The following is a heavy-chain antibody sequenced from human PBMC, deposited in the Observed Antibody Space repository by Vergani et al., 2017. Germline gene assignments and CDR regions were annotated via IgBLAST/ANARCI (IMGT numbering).Heavy chain of an antibody. D-gene: IGHD3-22*01. Sequence: EVQLVQSGAEVKKPGESLRISCKGSGYSFTSYWISWVRQMPGKGLEWMGRIDPSDSYTKYSPSFQGHVTISADKSISTAYLQWSSLKASDTAMYYCARLGDSSGYYYGVHYYMDVWGKGTTVTVSS. J-gene: IGHJ6*03. V-gene: IGHV5-10-1*03. CDR1: GYSFTSYW. CDR3: ARLGDSSGYYYGVHYYMDV. CDR2: IDPSDSYT.